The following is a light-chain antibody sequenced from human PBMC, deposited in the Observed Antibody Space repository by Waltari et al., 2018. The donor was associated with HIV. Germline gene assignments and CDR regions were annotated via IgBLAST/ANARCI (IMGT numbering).Light chain of an antibody. V-gene: IGKV3D-15*01. J-gene: IGKJ5*01. Sequence: EIVMMQSPATLSVSPGGRATLSCRDSQSVSSNLAWYQQRPGQAPRLLIYSASTRATGIPARFSGSGSGTEFTLTISSLQSEDFAVYYCQQYNNWPPITFGQGTRLEIK. CDR3: QQYNNWPPIT. CDR1: QSVSSN. CDR2: SAS.